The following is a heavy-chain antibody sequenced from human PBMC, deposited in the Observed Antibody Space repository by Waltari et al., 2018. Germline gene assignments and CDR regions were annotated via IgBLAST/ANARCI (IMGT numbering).Heavy chain of an antibody. J-gene: IGHJ4*02. D-gene: IGHD1-26*01. CDR3: ARGRWELLSYFDY. CDR2: ISYDGSNK. Sequence: QVQLVESGGGVVQPGRSLRLSCAASGFTFSSYAMHWVRQAPGKGLEWVAVISYDGSNKDYADSVKGRFTISRDNSKNTLYLQMNSLRAEDTAVYYCARGRWELLSYFDYWGQGTLVTVSS. CDR1: GFTFSSYA. V-gene: IGHV3-30-3*01.